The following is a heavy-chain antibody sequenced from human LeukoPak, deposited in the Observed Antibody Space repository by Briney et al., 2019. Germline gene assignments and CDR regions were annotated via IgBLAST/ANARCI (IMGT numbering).Heavy chain of an antibody. CDR2: IYYSGST. CDR3: ARRWVTGSWIDP. CDR1: GGSMSSSSYC. D-gene: IGHD1-20*01. V-gene: IGHV4-39*01. J-gene: IGHJ5*02. Sequence: SETLSLTCTVSGGSMSSSSYCWGWLRQPRGKGLEWIGSIYYSGSTYYHQPLKSRLPISVDTSKHQFSLQLSSVTAADTAVYYCARRWVTGSWIDPWGQGTLVTVSS.